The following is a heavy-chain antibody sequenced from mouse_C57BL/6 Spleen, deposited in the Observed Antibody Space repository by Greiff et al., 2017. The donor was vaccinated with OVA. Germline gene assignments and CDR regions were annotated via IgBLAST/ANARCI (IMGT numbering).Heavy chain of an antibody. CDR3: TSIYYGSSYVFDY. CDR1: GFTFSNYW. V-gene: IGHV6-3*01. J-gene: IGHJ2*01. Sequence: EVKVEESGGGLVQPGGSMKLSCVASGFTFSNYWMNWVRQSPEKGLEWVAQIRLKSDNYATHYAESVKGRFTISRDDSKSSVYLQMNNLRAEDTGIYYCTSIYYGSSYVFDYWGQGTTLTVSS. CDR2: IRLKSDNYAT. D-gene: IGHD1-1*01.